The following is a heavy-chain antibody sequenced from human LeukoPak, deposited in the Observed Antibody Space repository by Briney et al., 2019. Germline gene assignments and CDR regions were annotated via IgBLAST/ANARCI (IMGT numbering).Heavy chain of an antibody. CDR3: ARHDSSSWSVYGMDV. CDR2: IYYSGST. CDR1: GGSISSSSYY. J-gene: IGHJ6*02. D-gene: IGHD6-13*01. Sequence: SETLSLTCTVSGGSISSSSYYWGWIRQPPGKGLEWIGSIYYSGSTYYNPSLESRVTISVDTSKNQFSLKLSSVTAADTAVYYCARHDSSSWSVYGMDVWGQGTTVTVSS. V-gene: IGHV4-39*01.